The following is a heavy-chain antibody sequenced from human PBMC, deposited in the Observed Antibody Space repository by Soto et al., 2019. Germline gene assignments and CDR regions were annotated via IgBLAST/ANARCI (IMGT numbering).Heavy chain of an antibody. V-gene: IGHV5-10-1*01. CDR3: ARVGHNYSNSGMDV. Sequence: GESLKISCKGSGYTLTSYWINWVRQKPGKGLEWMGKIDPSDSRTTYSPSFQGHVTISVDKSISTAYLQWSSLKASDTAMYYCARVGHNYSNSGMDVWGQGTKVTVSS. CDR1: GYTLTSYW. CDR2: IDPSDSRT. J-gene: IGHJ6*02. D-gene: IGHD4-4*01.